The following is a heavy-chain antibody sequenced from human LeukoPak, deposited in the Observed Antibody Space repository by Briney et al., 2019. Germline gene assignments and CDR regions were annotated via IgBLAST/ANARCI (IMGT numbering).Heavy chain of an antibody. CDR3: AKRVPYSSSSVHFDY. D-gene: IGHD6-6*01. J-gene: IGHJ4*02. CDR2: ISDSGSDT. CDR1: GFTFSSYG. V-gene: IGHV3-23*01. Sequence: GGSLRLSCAVSGFTFSSYGMSWVRQAPGKGLEWVSAISDSGSDTYYADSVKGRFTISKDNSKNTLYLRMNSLRADDTAVYYCAKRVPYSSSSVHFDYWGQGTLVTVSS.